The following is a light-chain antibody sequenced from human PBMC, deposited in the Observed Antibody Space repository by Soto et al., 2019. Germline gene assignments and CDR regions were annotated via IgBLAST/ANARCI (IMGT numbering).Light chain of an antibody. CDR2: DVS. CDR3: QHYKMYSPWT. CDR1: QSITTW. Sequence: DIQMTQSPSTVSAYVGDSVTITCRASQSITTWLAWYQQRPGKAPKLLIYDVSSLQSGVPSRFSGSGSGTEFTLTISSLQTEDFAAYYGQHYKMYSPWTFGQGTKVDTK. V-gene: IGKV1-5*01. J-gene: IGKJ1*01.